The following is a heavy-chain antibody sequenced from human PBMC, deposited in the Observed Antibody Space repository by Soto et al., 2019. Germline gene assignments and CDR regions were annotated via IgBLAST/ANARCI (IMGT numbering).Heavy chain of an antibody. Sequence: PGGSLRLSCAASGFTFSTNGMHWVRQAPGKGLEWVAIISYDGSKKYYADSVKGRLTISRDNSKSTLYLQMNSLRAEDTAVYYCAKDRVESGLGEVDYWGQGTLVTVSS. CDR3: AKDRVESGLGEVDY. CDR1: GFTFSTNG. J-gene: IGHJ4*02. CDR2: ISYDGSKK. D-gene: IGHD3-16*01. V-gene: IGHV3-30*18.